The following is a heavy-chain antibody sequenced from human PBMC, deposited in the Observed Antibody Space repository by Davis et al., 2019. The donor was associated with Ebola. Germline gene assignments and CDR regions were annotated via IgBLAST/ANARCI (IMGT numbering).Heavy chain of an antibody. CDR1: GFTFSSYW. Sequence: GESLKISCAASGFTFSSYWMSWVRQAPGKGLEWVSAISGSGGSTYYADSVKGRFTISRDNSKNTLYLQMNSLRAEDTAVYYCAKDYYDFWSGYYRTFYWYFDLWGRGTLVTVSS. V-gene: IGHV3-23*01. J-gene: IGHJ2*01. D-gene: IGHD3-3*01. CDR3: AKDYYDFWSGYYRTFYWYFDL. CDR2: ISGSGGST.